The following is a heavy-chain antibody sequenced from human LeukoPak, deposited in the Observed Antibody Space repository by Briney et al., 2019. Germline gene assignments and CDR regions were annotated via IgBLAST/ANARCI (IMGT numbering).Heavy chain of an antibody. J-gene: IGHJ5*02. V-gene: IGHV4-39*07. D-gene: IGHD3-10*02. CDR2: VFFSGNT. CDR1: GDSISTSSYY. CDR3: ARTTMLRDGSWFDP. Sequence: PSETLSLTCTVSGDSISTSSYYWGWIRQPPGKGLEWIGSVFFSGNTYYEPSLKSRVTISVDTSKNQFSLKLSSVTAADTAVYYCARTTMLRDGSWFDPWGQGTLVTVSS.